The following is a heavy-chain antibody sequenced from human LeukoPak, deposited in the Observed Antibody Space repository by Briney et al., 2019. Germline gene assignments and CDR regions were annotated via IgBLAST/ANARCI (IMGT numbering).Heavy chain of an antibody. CDR1: GYTFTSYG. V-gene: IGHV1-18*01. J-gene: IGHJ6*02. CDR2: ISAYNGNT. Sequence: ASVKVSCKASGYTFTSYGISWVRQAPGQGLEWMGWISAYNGNTIYAQKLQGRVTMTTDTSTSTAYMELRSLRSDDTAVYYCARVRSGPAYYYYGMDVWGQGTTVTVSS. CDR3: ARVRSGPAYYYYGMDV. D-gene: IGHD6-19*01.